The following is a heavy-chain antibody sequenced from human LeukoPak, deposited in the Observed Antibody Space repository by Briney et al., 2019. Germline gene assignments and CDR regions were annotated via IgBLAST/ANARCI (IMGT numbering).Heavy chain of an antibody. CDR2: IYYSGST. CDR1: GGSISRYH. J-gene: IGHJ4*02. V-gene: IGHV4-59*07. Sequence: KASDTLSLTCTVSGGSISRYHWSWTRHPPGKGLEWIGYIYYSGSTHYSPSLKSPVTISVDTSKNQFSLTLSSVTAAETAMYYCARDYGSGNSQIFDYWGQGTLVTVSS. CDR3: ARDYGSGNSQIFDY. D-gene: IGHD3-10*01.